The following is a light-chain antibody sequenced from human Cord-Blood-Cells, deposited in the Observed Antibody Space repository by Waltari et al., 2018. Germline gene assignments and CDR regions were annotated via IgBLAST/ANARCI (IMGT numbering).Light chain of an antibody. Sequence: SYELTQPPSVSVSPGQTARITCSGDALPKQYAYWYQQKPGQAPVLVIYKDSERPSGIPERFSRSSSGKTVTLTISGVQAEDEADYYCQSADSSGTYVFGTGTKVTVL. CDR1: ALPKQY. CDR3: QSADSSGTYV. CDR2: KDS. J-gene: IGLJ1*01. V-gene: IGLV3-25*03.